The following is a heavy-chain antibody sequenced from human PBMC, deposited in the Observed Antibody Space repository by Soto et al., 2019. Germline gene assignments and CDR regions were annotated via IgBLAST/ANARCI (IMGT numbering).Heavy chain of an antibody. CDR1: GYRFKDFW. CDR3: ARHNSFDV. V-gene: IGHV5-51*01. CDR2: VYPGDSDT. Sequence: GASLKISCKGSGYRFKDFWIGWVRQLPGQGLEWMGIVYPGDSDTRYSPSFQGQVTISVDKSLSTAYLQWSSLKASDTAMYYCARHNSFDVWGQGTMVTVSS. J-gene: IGHJ3*01. D-gene: IGHD1-20*01.